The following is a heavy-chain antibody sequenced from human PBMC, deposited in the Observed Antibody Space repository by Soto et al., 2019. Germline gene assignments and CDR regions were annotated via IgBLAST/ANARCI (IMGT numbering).Heavy chain of an antibody. CDR1: GFTFSSYS. CDR3: ATGATPNLDY. J-gene: IGHJ4*02. CDR2: ISSSSSYI. Sequence: EVQLVESGGGLVKPGGSPRLSCAASGFTFSSYSMNWVRQAPGKGLEWVSSISSSSSYIYYADSVKGRFTSSRDNAKNSLYLQMNSLRAEDTAVYYGATGATPNLDYWGQGTLVTVSS. V-gene: IGHV3-21*01. D-gene: IGHD5-12*01.